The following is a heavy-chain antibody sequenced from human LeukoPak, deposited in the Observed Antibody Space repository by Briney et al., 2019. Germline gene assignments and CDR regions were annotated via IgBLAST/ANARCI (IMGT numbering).Heavy chain of an antibody. CDR2: ISPSSSTI. D-gene: IGHD2/OR15-2a*01. V-gene: IGHV3-48*04. CDR3: AREQSDAKIYRD. Sequence: GGSLRLTCAASGFTFISYTMSWVRQAPGKGLEWVSCISPSSSTIYYDDSVKGRFTISRDNAKDSLYLQMNSLRAEDTAVYYCAREQSDAKIYRDWGQGTLVTVSS. CDR1: GFTFISYT. J-gene: IGHJ4*02.